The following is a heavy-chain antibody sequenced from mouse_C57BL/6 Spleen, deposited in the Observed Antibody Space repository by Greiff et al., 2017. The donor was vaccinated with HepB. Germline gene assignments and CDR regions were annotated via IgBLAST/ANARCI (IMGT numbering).Heavy chain of an antibody. CDR3: ARRDDYDGYWYFDV. CDR1: GYTFTSYW. J-gene: IGHJ1*03. CDR2: IDPSDSYT. D-gene: IGHD2-4*01. Sequence: VQLQQPGAELVMPGASVKLSCKASGYTFTSYWMHWVKQRPGQGLEWIGEIDPSDSYTNYNQKFKGKSTLTVDKSSSTAYMQLSSLTSEDSAVYYCARRDDYDGYWYFDVWGTGTTVTVSS. V-gene: IGHV1-69*01.